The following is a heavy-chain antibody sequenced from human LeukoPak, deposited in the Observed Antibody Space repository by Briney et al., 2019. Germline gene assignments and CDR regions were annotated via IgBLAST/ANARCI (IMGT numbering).Heavy chain of an antibody. Sequence: GASVKVSCKASGYTFTSYDINWVRQATGRGLEWMGWMNPNSGNTGYAQKFQGRVTMTRNTSISTAYMELSSLRSEDTAVYYCVRGCIAVAGGQYFQHWGQGTLVTVSS. CDR1: GYTFTSYD. D-gene: IGHD6-19*01. V-gene: IGHV1-8*01. J-gene: IGHJ1*01. CDR2: MNPNSGNT. CDR3: VRGCIAVAGGQYFQH.